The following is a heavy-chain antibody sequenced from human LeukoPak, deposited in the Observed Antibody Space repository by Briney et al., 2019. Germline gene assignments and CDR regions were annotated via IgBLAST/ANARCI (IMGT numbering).Heavy chain of an antibody. V-gene: IGHV4-31*03. CDR3: ARDSEFYYGSGSYWDAFDI. Sequence: PSETLSLTCTVSGGSISCGGYYWSWIRQHPGKGLEWIGYIYYSGSTYYNPSLKSRVTISVDTSKNQFSLKLSSVTAADTAVYYCARDSEFYYGSGSYWDAFDIWGQGTMVTVSS. CDR1: GGSISCGGYY. CDR2: IYYSGST. D-gene: IGHD3-10*01. J-gene: IGHJ3*02.